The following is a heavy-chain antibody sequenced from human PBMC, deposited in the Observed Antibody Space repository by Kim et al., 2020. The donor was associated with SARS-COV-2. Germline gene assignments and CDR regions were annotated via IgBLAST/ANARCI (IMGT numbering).Heavy chain of an antibody. CDR2: ISSSSSYT. J-gene: IGHJ3*02. D-gene: IGHD3-10*01. CDR3: APSFGERAFDI. V-gene: IGHV3-11*03. Sequence: GGSLRLSCAASGFTFSDYYMSWIRQAPGKGLEWVSYISSSSSYTNYADSVKGRFTISRDNAKNSLYLQMNCLRAEDTAVYYCAPSFGERAFDIWGQGTMVTVSS. CDR1: GFTFSDYY.